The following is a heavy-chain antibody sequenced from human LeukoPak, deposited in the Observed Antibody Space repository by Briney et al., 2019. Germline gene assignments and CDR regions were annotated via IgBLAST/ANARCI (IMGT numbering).Heavy chain of an antibody. CDR2: ISSSGSTI. D-gene: IGHD3-3*01. CDR1: GFTFSDYY. J-gene: IGHJ4*02. Sequence: PGGSLRLSCXASGFTFSDYYXSWLRQAPGKGLEWVSYISSSGSTIYYADSVKGRFTISRDNAKNSLYLQMNSLRAEDTAVYYCARERDYDFWSGYLYWGQGTLVTVSS. V-gene: IGHV3-11*01. CDR3: ARERDYDFWSGYLY.